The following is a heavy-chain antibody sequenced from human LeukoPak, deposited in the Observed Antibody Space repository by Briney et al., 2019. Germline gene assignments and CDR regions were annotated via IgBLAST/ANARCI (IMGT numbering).Heavy chain of an antibody. CDR2: IKQDGSKK. CDR3: ARGGSSKIDY. CDR1: GFPFSSYW. Sequence: GGSLRLSCVASGFPFSSYWMTWVRQAPGKGLEWVANIKQDGSKKSYVDSVKGRFTISRDNAKNSLYLHMDSLRAEDTAMYFCARGGSSKIDYWGQGALVLVSS. J-gene: IGHJ4*02. V-gene: IGHV3-7*01. D-gene: IGHD3-16*01.